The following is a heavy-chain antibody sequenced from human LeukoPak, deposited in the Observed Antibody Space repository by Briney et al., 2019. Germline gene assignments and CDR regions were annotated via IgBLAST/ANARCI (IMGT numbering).Heavy chain of an antibody. V-gene: IGHV1-18*01. CDR2: ISAYSGNT. Sequence: ASVKVSCKASGYTFTSYGISWVRQAPGQGLEWMGWISAYSGNTNYAQKLQGRVTMTTDTSTSTAYMELRSLRSDDTAVYYCARVDVVPAANHIYYYYGMDVWGQGTTVTVSS. CDR3: ARVDVVPAANHIYYYYGMDV. CDR1: GYTFTSYG. D-gene: IGHD2-2*01. J-gene: IGHJ6*02.